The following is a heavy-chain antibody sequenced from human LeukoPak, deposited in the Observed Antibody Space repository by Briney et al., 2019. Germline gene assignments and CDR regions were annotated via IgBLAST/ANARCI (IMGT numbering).Heavy chain of an antibody. V-gene: IGHV4-59*01. CDR2: PHYSGTT. CDR1: GGSIGTYY. CDR3: ARILPNTEMVTSFDN. Sequence: PSETLSLTCTVSGGSIGTYYWSWIRQAPGKGLEWIGYPHYSGTTNYNPSLKSRVTMSVDTSKNQFSLKLSSVTAADTAVYYCARILPNTEMVTSFDNLGQRTLVTVSS. J-gene: IGHJ4*02. D-gene: IGHD5-18*01.